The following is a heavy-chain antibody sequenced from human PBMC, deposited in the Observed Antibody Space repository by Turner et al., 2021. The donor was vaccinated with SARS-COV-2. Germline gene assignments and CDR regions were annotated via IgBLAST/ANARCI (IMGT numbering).Heavy chain of an antibody. CDR1: GYTLIELS. CDR2: FDPEDGET. Sequence: QVQLVQSGAEVKKPGASVKVSCKVSGYTLIELSMHWVRQAPGKGLEWMGGFDPEDGETISAQKFQGRVTMTEDTSTDTAYMELCSLRSEDTAVYYCATGYAYCGGDCSIHYWGQGTLVTVSS. J-gene: IGHJ4*02. D-gene: IGHD2-21*02. CDR3: ATGYAYCGGDCSIHY. V-gene: IGHV1-24*01.